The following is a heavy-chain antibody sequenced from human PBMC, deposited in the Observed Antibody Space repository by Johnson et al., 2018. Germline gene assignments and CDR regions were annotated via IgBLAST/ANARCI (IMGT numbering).Heavy chain of an antibody. CDR1: GGTFSIYA. CDR2: IIPIFGTG. V-gene: IGHV1-69*01. CDR3: GRAGTMSYGMDV. Sequence: QVQLVESGAEVKKPGSSVKLSCKASGGTFSIYAISWVRQAPGQGLEWMGGIIPIFGTGKYAPKFQGRVTITADESTSTAYMELSSRRSADTAGYYCGRAGTMSYGMDVWGQGTTVTVSS. J-gene: IGHJ6*02. D-gene: IGHD1-1*01.